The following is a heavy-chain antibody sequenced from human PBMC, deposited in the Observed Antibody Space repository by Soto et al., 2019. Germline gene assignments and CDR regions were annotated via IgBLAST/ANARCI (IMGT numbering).Heavy chain of an antibody. CDR1: GGTFSSYA. D-gene: IGHD1-26*01. J-gene: IGHJ4*02. V-gene: IGHV1-69*05. CDR2: IIPIFGTA. CDR3: ARDAAVGLFDY. Sequence: GASVKVSCKASGGTFSSYAISWVRQAPGQGLEWMGGIIPIFGTANYAQKFQGRVTMTTDTSTSTAYMELRSLRSEDTAVYYCARDAAVGLFDYWGQGTLVTVFS.